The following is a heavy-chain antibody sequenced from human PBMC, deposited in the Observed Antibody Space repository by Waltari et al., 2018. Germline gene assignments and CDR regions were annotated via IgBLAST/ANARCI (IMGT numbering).Heavy chain of an antibody. J-gene: IGHJ6*02. CDR1: GESFSGSF. D-gene: IGHD4-17*01. CDR2: ISPIGAT. Sequence: QVQLQQWGAGLLKPSETLSPTCAVYGESFSGSFWCWIRQPPGAGLEWIGEISPIGATNSNPSLKNRVTLSVDTSKQQFSLKVTSMTAADAAVFYCARGPMLDYGDNSGHYYYGLDVWGQGTTVIVSS. V-gene: IGHV4-34*01. CDR3: ARGPMLDYGDNSGHYYYGLDV.